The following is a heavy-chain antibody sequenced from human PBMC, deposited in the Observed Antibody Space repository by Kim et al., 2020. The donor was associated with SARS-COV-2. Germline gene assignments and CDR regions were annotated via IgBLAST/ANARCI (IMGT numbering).Heavy chain of an antibody. CDR2: IYYSGST. J-gene: IGHJ3*02. D-gene: IGHD2-15*01. CDR1: GGSISSSSYY. Sequence: SETLSLTCTVSGGSISSSSYYWGWIRQPPGKGLEWIGSIYYSGSTYYNPSLKSRVTISVDTSKNQFSLKLSSVTAADTAVYYCARDRLLQVVVAARAHDAFDIWGQGTMVTVSS. CDR3: ARDRLLQVVVAARAHDAFDI. V-gene: IGHV4-39*07.